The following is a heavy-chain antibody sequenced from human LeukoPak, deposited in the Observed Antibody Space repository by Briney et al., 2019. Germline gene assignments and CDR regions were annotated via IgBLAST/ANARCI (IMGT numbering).Heavy chain of an antibody. J-gene: IGHJ5*02. V-gene: IGHV3-7*01. D-gene: IGHD2-2*01. CDR2: IKQDGSEK. Sequence: GGSLRLSCVVSGFTFNRYWVTWVRQAPGKGLEWVANIKQDGSEKNYVDSVKGRFTISRDNAKDSLYLQMNSLRAEDTAVYYCVREDDTKVPAQRGDWFDPWGQGTLVTVSS. CDR3: VREDDTKVPAQRGDWFDP. CDR1: GFTFNRYW.